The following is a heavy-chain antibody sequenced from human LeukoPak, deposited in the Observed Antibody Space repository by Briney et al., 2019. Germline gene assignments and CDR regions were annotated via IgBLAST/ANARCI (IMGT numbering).Heavy chain of an antibody. V-gene: IGHV3-21*01. CDR2: ISGSSSYI. CDR3: ARPLSSGRNNAFDI. Sequence: GGSLRLSCAASGFTFSSYSMNWVRQAPGKGLEWVSSISGSSSYIYYADSVKGRFTISRDNAKNSLYLQMNSLRAEDTAVYYCARPLSSGRNNAFDIWGQGTMVTVSS. CDR1: GFTFSSYS. J-gene: IGHJ3*02. D-gene: IGHD3-22*01.